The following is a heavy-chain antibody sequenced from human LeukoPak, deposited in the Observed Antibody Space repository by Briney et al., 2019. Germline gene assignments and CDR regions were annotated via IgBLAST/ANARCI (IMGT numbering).Heavy chain of an antibody. D-gene: IGHD3-3*01. CDR2: SYYSGST. V-gene: IGHV4-30-4*01. CDR1: GGSITSDNYY. CDR3: ARLRRGTIFGVVIVRYYYYMDV. Sequence: SETLSLTCTVSGGSITSDNYYWSWIRQPPGKCLEWIGYSYYSGSTYYSPSLKSRVTISVDMSKNHFSLKLSSVTAADTAVYYCARLRRGTIFGVVIVRYYYYMDVWGKGNTVTVSS. J-gene: IGHJ6*03.